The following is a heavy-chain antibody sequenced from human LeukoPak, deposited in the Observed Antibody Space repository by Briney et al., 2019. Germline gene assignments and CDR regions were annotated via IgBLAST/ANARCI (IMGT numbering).Heavy chain of an antibody. CDR3: ARDQVAQITDY. Sequence: ASVKVSCKASGGTFSSYAISWVRQAPGQGLEWMGWISAYNGNTNYAQKLQGRVTMTTDTSTSTAYMELRSLRFDDTAVYYCARDQVAQITDYWGQGTLVTVSS. J-gene: IGHJ4*02. CDR2: ISAYNGNT. V-gene: IGHV1-18*01. CDR1: GGTFSSYA. D-gene: IGHD5-12*01.